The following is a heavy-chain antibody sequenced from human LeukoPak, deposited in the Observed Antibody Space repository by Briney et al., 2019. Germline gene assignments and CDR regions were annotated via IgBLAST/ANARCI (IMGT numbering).Heavy chain of an antibody. Sequence: GGSLRLSCAASGFTFSSYSMNWVRQAPGKGLEWVSSISSISSYIYYADSVKGRFTISRDNAKNSLYLQMNSLRAEDTAVYYCASDIVVVPAAIGSAFDIWGQGTMVTVSS. D-gene: IGHD2-2*02. CDR2: ISSISSYI. J-gene: IGHJ3*02. V-gene: IGHV3-21*01. CDR1: GFTFSSYS. CDR3: ASDIVVVPAAIGSAFDI.